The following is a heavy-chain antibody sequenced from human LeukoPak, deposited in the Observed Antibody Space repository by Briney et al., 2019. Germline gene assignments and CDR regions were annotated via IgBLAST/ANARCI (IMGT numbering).Heavy chain of an antibody. Sequence: SETLSLTCAVYSVSFSGYYWSWIRQPPGKGLEWIGEINDSGSVNCNPSLKNRVTLSVDTSKNQFSLRLSSVAAADTAVYYCARRLVDSGASQVSDDWGQGTLVTVSS. J-gene: IGHJ4*02. CDR3: ARRLVDSGASQVSDD. V-gene: IGHV4-34*01. CDR2: INDSGSV. CDR1: SVSFSGYY. D-gene: IGHD2-15*01.